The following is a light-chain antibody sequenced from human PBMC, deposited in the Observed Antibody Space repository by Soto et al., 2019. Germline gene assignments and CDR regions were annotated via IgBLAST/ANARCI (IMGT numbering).Light chain of an antibody. J-gene: IGKJ4*01. Sequence: DIQMTQSPSFVSASVGDRVTITCRASKGITSWVAWYQHKPGRAPKLLIHAASRFESGVPSRFSGSGSGTDFPLTIRGPLPEDSVKSYGQPNNSCPLNFGGGPKVESK. V-gene: IGKV1-12*01. CDR2: AAS. CDR3: QPNNSCPLN. CDR1: KGITSW.